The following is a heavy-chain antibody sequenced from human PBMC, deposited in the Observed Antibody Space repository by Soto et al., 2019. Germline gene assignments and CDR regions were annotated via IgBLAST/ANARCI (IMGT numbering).Heavy chain of an antibody. V-gene: IGHV4-59*08. CDR3: NRLRVLNCGNKDV. J-gene: IGHJ6*03. Sequence: QVQLQESCPGLVRPSSTLSLTCTVSGVSGHRHYWGWIRQPPGKGLEWVGYIYYSGITNFNPSLEGRGTISTVRSKNQVSLKLRSVTAADTAVYYCNRLRVLNCGNKDVWGKGTTVTVSS. D-gene: IGHD2-21*01. CDR2: IYYSGIT. CDR1: GVSGHRHY.